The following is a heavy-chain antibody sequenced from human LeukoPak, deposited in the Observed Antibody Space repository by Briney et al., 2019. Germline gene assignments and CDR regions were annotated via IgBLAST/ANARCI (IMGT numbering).Heavy chain of an antibody. CDR1: GFTVSSNY. CDR3: ARNLYYYDSSGYYYY. J-gene: IGHJ4*02. D-gene: IGHD3-22*01. CDR2: IYTGGST. V-gene: IGHV3-66*01. Sequence: GGSLRLSCAASGFTVSSNYMSWVRQAPGKGLEWVSAIYTGGSTYYAGSVKGRFTISRDNSKNMLYLQMNSLRAEDTAVYYCARNLYYYDSSGYYYYWGQGTLVTVSS.